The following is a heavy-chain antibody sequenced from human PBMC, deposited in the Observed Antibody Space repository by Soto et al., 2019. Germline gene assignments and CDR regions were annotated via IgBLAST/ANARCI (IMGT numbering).Heavy chain of an antibody. V-gene: IGHV3-74*01. CDR3: ARGGTELDY. J-gene: IGHJ4*02. CDR1: GFTFSSYW. CDR2: INNYGSST. D-gene: IGHD1-1*01. Sequence: EVQLVESGGGLVQPGGSLRLSCAASGFTFSSYWMHWVSQAPGKGLLWVSRINNYGSSTIYADSVKGRFTISRDNAKNTLYLQMNSLRAEDTAVDYFARGGTELDYWGQGTLVTVSS.